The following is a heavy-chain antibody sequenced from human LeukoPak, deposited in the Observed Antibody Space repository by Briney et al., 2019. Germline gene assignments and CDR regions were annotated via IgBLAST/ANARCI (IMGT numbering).Heavy chain of an antibody. CDR1: GFTFSNYG. J-gene: IGHJ3*02. Sequence: GGSLRLSCVASGFTFSNYGMHWVRQAPGKGLEWVAFVRYDGSNKYYADSVKGRFTISRDNSKNTLYLQMNSLRAEDTAVYYCARDHTAFDIWGQGTMVTVSS. CDR2: VRYDGSNK. V-gene: IGHV3-30*02. CDR3: ARDHTAFDI.